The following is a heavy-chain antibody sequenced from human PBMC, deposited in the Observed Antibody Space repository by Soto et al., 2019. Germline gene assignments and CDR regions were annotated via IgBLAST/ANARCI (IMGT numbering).Heavy chain of an antibody. CDR2: IIPILGIA. CDR1: GGTFSSYT. Sequence: QVQLVQSGAEVKKPGSSVKVSCKASGGTFSSYTISWVRQAPGQGLEWMGRIIPILGIANYAQKFQGRVTXTXDXXTSTAYMELSSLRSEDTAVYYCARVSDSSLYYFDYWGQGTLVTVSS. J-gene: IGHJ4*02. V-gene: IGHV1-69*02. CDR3: ARVSDSSLYYFDY. D-gene: IGHD3-22*01.